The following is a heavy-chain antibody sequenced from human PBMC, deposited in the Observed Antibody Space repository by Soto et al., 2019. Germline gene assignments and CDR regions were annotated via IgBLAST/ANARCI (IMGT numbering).Heavy chain of an antibody. CDR3: ARGHSEGKPFLYYYYYYGMDV. V-gene: IGHV3-48*03. CDR2: ISSSGSTI. CDR1: GFTFSSYE. D-gene: IGHD3-10*01. Sequence: GGSLRLSCAASGFTFSSYEMNWVRQAPGKGLEWVPYISSSGSTIYYADSVKGRFTISRDNAKNSLYLQMNSLRAEDTAVYYCARGHSEGKPFLYYYYYYGMDVWGQGTTVTVSS. J-gene: IGHJ6*02.